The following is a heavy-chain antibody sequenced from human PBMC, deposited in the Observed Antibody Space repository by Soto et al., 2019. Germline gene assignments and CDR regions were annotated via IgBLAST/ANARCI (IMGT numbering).Heavy chain of an antibody. V-gene: IGHV1-69*13. Sequence: GASVKVSCKASGCTFSSYAISCVRQAPGQGLEWMGGIIPIFGTANYAQKFQGRVTITADESTSTAYMELSSLRSEDTAVYYCARRMNCGGDCYFFQHWGQGTLVTVSS. J-gene: IGHJ1*01. CDR1: GCTFSSYA. D-gene: IGHD2-21*02. CDR2: IIPIFGTA. CDR3: ARRMNCGGDCYFFQH.